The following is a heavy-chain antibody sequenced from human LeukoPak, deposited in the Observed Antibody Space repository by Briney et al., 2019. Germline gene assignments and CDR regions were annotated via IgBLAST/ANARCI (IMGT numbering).Heavy chain of an antibody. J-gene: IGHJ4*02. D-gene: IGHD1-26*01. CDR2: IGTAGDT. CDR1: GFTFSSYD. V-gene: IGHV3-13*01. Sequence: GGSLRLSCAASGFTFSSYDMHWVRHATGKGLEWVSAIGTAGDTYYPGSVKGRFTISRENAKNSLYLQMNSLRAGDTAVYYCAKGPIVGYFDYWGQGTLVTVSS. CDR3: AKGPIVGYFDY.